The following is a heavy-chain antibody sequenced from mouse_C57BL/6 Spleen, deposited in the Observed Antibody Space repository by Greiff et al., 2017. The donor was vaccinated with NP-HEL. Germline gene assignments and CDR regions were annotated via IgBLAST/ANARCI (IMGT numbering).Heavy chain of an antibody. V-gene: IGHV1-53*01. D-gene: IGHD2-4*01. CDR1: GYTFTSYW. Sequence: QVQLQQSGTELVKPGASVKLSCKASGYTFTSYWMHWVKQRPGQGLEWIGNINPSNGGTNYNEKFKSKATLTVDKSSSTAYMQLSSLTSEDSAVYYWARSKYYDPYLDYWGQGTTLTVSS. CDR2: INPSNGGT. CDR3: ARSKYYDPYLDY. J-gene: IGHJ2*01.